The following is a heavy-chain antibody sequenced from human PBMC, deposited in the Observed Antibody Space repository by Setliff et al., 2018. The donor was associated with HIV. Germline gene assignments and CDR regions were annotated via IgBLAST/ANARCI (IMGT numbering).Heavy chain of an antibody. V-gene: IGHV4-59*12. CDR1: GGSISSYY. J-gene: IGHJ6*03. D-gene: IGHD2-2*01. CDR3: AREVRVVLPAAASGNYYYYYMDV. CDR2: IYYSGST. Sequence: SETLSLTCSVSGGSISSYYWSWIRQPPGKGLEWIGYIYYSGSTNYSPSLKSRVTISLDTSKNQFSLRLSSVTAADTAVYYCAREVRVVLPAAASGNYYYYYMDVWGKGTTVTVSS.